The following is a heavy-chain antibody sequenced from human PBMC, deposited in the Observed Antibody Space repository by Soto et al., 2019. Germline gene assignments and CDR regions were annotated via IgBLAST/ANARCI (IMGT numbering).Heavy chain of an antibody. CDR1: VFSLSTSGMC. D-gene: IGHD3-22*01. J-gene: IGHJ6*02. Sequence: GSGPTLVNPTQTLTLTCTFSVFSLSTSGMCVSWIRQPPGKALEWLALIDWDDDKYYSTSLKTRLTISKDTSKNQVVLTMTNMDPVDTATYYCARITRYYDSSGYYKYYYYYGMDVWGQGTTVTVSS. CDR3: ARITRYYDSSGYYKYYYYYGMDV. V-gene: IGHV2-70*01. CDR2: IDWDDDK.